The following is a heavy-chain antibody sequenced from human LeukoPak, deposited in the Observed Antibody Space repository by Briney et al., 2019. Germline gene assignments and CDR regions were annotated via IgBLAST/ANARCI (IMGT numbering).Heavy chain of an antibody. D-gene: IGHD3-10*02. Sequence: GGSLRLSCAASGFTFSTYAMHWVRQAPGKGLEWVTFIRFNGSVEYYPDSVKGRFTVSRDNFKNTLYLLNSLRVEDTAVYCCAELGITMIGGVWGKGTTVTISS. CDR2: IRFNGSVE. J-gene: IGHJ6*04. CDR1: GFTFSTYA. V-gene: IGHV3-30*02. CDR3: AELGITMIGGV.